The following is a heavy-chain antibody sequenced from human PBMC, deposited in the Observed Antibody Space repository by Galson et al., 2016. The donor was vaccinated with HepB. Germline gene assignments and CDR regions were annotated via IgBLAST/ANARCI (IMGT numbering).Heavy chain of an antibody. V-gene: IGHV3-13*01. Sequence: SLRLSCAASGFSFSLYDIHWVRQVTGKGLEWVSAIGTAPGDTNYLDSVKGRFTISRENVDNSLYLQMNSLRPGDTAVYYCARRESLGTTPWNYGLDVWGKGTTVTVSS. J-gene: IGHJ6*04. D-gene: IGHD4-17*01. CDR3: ARRESLGTTPWNYGLDV. CDR1: GFSFSLYD. CDR2: IGTAPGDT.